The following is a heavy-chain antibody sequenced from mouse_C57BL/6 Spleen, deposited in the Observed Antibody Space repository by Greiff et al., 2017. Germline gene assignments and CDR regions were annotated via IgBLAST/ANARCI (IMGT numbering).Heavy chain of an antibody. D-gene: IGHD2-4*01. V-gene: IGHV1-22*01. CDR1: GYTFTDYN. CDR2: INPNNGGT. Sequence: VQLQQSGPELVKPGASVKMSCKASGYTFTDYNMHWVKQSPGKSLEWIGYINPNNGGTSYNQKFKGKATLTVNKSSSTAYMELRSLTSEDAAVYYCARSPFYDYEYYYAMDYWGQGTSVTVSS. J-gene: IGHJ4*01. CDR3: ARSPFYDYEYYYAMDY.